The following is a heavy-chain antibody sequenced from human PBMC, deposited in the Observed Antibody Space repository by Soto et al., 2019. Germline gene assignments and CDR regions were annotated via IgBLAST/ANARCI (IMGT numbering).Heavy chain of an antibody. CDR1: GYTFTTYD. Sequence: QVQLVQSGAEVQKPGASVKVSCKASGYTFTTYDISWVRQAPGQGLEWMGWISGNDGNTNYAQKLQGRVTMTRDTSTSTAYMDLRSLRSDDTAVYYCARGGSGSGFDYWGQGTLVTVSS. D-gene: IGHD3-10*01. V-gene: IGHV1-18*04. CDR2: ISGNDGNT. J-gene: IGHJ4*02. CDR3: ARGGSGSGFDY.